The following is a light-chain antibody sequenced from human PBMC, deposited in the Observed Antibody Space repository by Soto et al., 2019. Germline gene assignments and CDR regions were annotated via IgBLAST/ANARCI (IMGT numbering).Light chain of an antibody. Sequence: DIQMTQSPSSVSASVGDRVTITCRASQGISSWLAWYQRKPGKAPKLLIYAASSLQSGVPSRFSGSGSRKDFTITSSSLQPEDFASYYCQQANSFPHTFGQGTKLEIK. V-gene: IGKV1-12*01. CDR2: AAS. J-gene: IGKJ2*01. CDR1: QGISSW. CDR3: QQANSFPHT.